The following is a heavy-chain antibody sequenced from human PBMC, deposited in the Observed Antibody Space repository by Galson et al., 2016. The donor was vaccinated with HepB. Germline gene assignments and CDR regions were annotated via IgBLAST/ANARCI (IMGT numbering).Heavy chain of an antibody. J-gene: IGHJ3*01. CDR2: ISNNDNTI. CDR1: GLTFRDHY. D-gene: IGHD3-16*01. Sequence: SLRLSCAASGLTFRDHYMSWIRQVPGKGLEWIAYISNNDNTIYYADSVKGRFTISRDNAKNSVLLQTNSLRADDTATYYCATGSHYDIVPGSFEFWGQGTLLTDTS. V-gene: IGHV3-11*01. CDR3: ATGSHYDIVPGSFEF.